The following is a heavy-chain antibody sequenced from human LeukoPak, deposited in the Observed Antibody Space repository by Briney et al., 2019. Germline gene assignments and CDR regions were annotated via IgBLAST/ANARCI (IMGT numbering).Heavy chain of an antibody. CDR3: ARALDSSSWYDY. V-gene: IGHV4-59*08. CDR1: SGSFSGYY. J-gene: IGHJ4*02. CDR2: IYYSGST. Sequence: SETLSLTCAVYSGSFSGYYWSWIRQPPGKGLEWIGYIYYSGSTNYNPPLKSRVTISVDTSKNQFSLKLSSVTAADTAVYYCARALDSSSWYDYWGQGTLVTVSS. D-gene: IGHD6-13*01.